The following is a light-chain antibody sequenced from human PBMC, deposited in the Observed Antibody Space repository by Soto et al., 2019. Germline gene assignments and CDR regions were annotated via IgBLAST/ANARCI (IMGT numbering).Light chain of an antibody. J-gene: IGKJ1*01. CDR1: QSVSSY. CDR3: QQRSNWPVT. Sequence: EIVLTQSQATLSLSPGERATLSCRASQSVSSYFAWYQQKPGQAPRLLIYDASNRATGIPARFSGSGSGTDFTLTISSLEPQDVAVYYCQQRSNWPVTFGQGTRVEIK. V-gene: IGKV3-11*01. CDR2: DAS.